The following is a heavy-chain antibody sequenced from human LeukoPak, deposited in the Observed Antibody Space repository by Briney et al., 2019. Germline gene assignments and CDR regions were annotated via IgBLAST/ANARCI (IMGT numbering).Heavy chain of an antibody. CDR1: GLTFSSYG. V-gene: IGHV3-30*03. D-gene: IGHD6-19*01. CDR2: ISYDGSNK. Sequence: GRSLRLSCAASGLTFSSYGMHWVRQAPGKGLEWVTVISYDGSNKYYADSVKGRFTISRDNSKNTLYLQMNSLRAEDTAVYYCARYDRGSSSGWRPSGLFDFWGQGTLVTVSS. J-gene: IGHJ4*02. CDR3: ARYDRGSSSGWRPSGLFDF.